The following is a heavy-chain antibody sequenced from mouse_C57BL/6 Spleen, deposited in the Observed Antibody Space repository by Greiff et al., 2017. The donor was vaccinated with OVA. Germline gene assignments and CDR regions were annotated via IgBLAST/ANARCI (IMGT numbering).Heavy chain of an antibody. CDR3: ARQTMVTTGDWYFDV. Sequence: VQLQQSGAELARPGASVKLSCKASGYTFTSYGISWVKQRTGQGLEWIGEIYPRSGNTYYNEKFKGKATLTADKSSSTAYMELRSLTSEDSAVYFCARQTMVTTGDWYFDVWGTGTTVTVSS. J-gene: IGHJ1*03. D-gene: IGHD2-2*01. V-gene: IGHV1-81*01. CDR2: IYPRSGNT. CDR1: GYTFTSYG.